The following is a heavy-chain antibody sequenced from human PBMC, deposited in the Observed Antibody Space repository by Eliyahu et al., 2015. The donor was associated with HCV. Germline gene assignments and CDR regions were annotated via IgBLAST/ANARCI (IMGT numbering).Heavy chain of an antibody. D-gene: IGHD1-26*01. CDR2: IYHTGTP. Sequence: QLHMQESGPGHVKRLETLSLTCNVSGDSITSNTHYWGWLRQPPGKGLEWLGEIYHTGTPYYNSSLKSRVSISIDTSSNQFSMRLPSVTAADTAVYFCARRGILVPTRSWDSWGQGILVTVSS. V-gene: IGHV4-39*01. CDR1: GDSITSNTHY. CDR3: ARRGILVPTRSWDS. J-gene: IGHJ5*02.